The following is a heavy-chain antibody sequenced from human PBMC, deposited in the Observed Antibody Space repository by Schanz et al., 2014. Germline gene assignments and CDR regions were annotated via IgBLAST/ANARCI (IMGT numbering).Heavy chain of an antibody. V-gene: IGHV3-21*04. D-gene: IGHD4-4*01. CDR3: AKDRQTTVNRVGYYYGMDV. J-gene: IGHJ6*02. CDR2: ISSSSSYI. Sequence: EVQLAESGGGLVKPGGSLRLSCAASGFTFSSYGMNWVRQAPGKGLEWVSYISSSSSYIYYADSMKGRFTISRDNAKNSLYLQMNSLRAEDTALYYCAKDRQTTVNRVGYYYGMDVWGQGTTVTVSS. CDR1: GFTFSSYG.